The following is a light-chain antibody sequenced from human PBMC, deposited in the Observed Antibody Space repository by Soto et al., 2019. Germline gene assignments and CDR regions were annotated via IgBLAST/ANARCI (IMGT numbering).Light chain of an antibody. V-gene: IGLV1-51*01. CDR1: SSNIGGNS. J-gene: IGLJ1*01. Sequence: QSVLTQPPSVSAAPGQKVTISCSGSSSNIGGNSVSWYQQLPGTAPKLLIYDDNKRPSGIPDRFSGSKSGTSATLGISGLQAEDEADYSCSSYTSGSTLVFGTGTKVTVL. CDR2: DDN. CDR3: SSYTSGSTLV.